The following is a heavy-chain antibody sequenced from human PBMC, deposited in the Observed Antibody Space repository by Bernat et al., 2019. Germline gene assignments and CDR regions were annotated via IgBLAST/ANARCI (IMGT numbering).Heavy chain of an antibody. J-gene: IGHJ4*02. CDR3: ARSRPEYYFDY. V-gene: IGHV3-11*01. Sequence: QVQLVESGGGLVKPGGSLRLSCAASGFTFSDYYMGWVRQAPGKGLEWVSYISNGGSNIYYADSVRGRFTISRDNAKNSLYLQMNSLRAEDTAVYYCARSRPEYYFDYWGQGTLVTVS. CDR1: GFTFSDYY. CDR2: ISNGGSNI.